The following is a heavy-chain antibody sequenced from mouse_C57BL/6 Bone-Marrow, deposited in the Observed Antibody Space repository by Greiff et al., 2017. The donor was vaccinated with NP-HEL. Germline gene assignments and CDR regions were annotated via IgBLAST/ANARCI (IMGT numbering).Heavy chain of an antibody. CDR2: INPSSGYT. J-gene: IGHJ2*01. D-gene: IGHD2-3*01. V-gene: IGHV1-4*01. CDR3: ASTDGYYYYLDY. Sequence: VQLQQSGAELARPGASVKMSCKASGYTFTSYTMHWVKQRPGRGLEWIGYINPSSGYTKYNQKFKDKATLTEDKPSSTAYMQLRRLTSEDSAVYYCASTDGYYYYLDYWGQGTTLTVSS. CDR1: GYTFTSYT.